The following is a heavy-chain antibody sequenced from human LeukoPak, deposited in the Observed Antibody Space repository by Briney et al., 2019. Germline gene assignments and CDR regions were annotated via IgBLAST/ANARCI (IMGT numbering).Heavy chain of an antibody. CDR2: IYHSGST. J-gene: IGHJ4*02. CDR3: ARDRYVRFDY. D-gene: IGHD5-12*01. Sequence: SETLSPTCAVSGYSISSGYYWGWIRQPPGKGLEWIGSIYHSGSTYYNPSLKSRVPISVDPSKNQFSLKLSSVTAADTAVYYCARDRYVRFDYWGQGTLVTVSS. CDR1: GYSISSGYY. V-gene: IGHV4-38-2*02.